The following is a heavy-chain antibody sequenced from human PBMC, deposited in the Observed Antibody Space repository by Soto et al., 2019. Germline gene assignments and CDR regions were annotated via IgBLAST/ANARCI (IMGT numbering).Heavy chain of an antibody. V-gene: IGHV5-51*01. CDR2: VYVSDSET. D-gene: IGHD5-12*01. CDR3: VRRGTLSGRDAFDV. CDR1: GYYSSSYW. J-gene: IGHJ3*01. Sequence: PGEPLKISCRGSGYYSSSYWIAWVRQMSGKGLEWVGSVYVSDSETKYSPSFQGQVTISADKYTNTAYLYWSSLKASDTAMYYCVRRGTLSGRDAFDVWGEGTMVTVSS.